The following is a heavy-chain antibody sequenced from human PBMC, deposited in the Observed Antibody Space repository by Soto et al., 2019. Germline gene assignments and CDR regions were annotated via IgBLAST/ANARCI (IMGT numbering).Heavy chain of an antibody. D-gene: IGHD4-4*01. Sequence: QVQLVQSGAEVKKPGSSVKVSCKASGGTFSSYAISWVRQAPGQGLEWMGGVIPIFGTANYAQKFQGRVTSTADESTSTAYMELSRLRSEDTAGYYCERHDYSNCPYYFDYWGQGTLVTVSS. CDR1: GGTFSSYA. CDR3: ERHDYSNCPYYFDY. J-gene: IGHJ4*02. V-gene: IGHV1-69*01. CDR2: VIPIFGTA.